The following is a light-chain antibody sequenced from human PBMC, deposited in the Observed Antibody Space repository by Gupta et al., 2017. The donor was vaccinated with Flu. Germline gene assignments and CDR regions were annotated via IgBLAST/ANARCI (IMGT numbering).Light chain of an antibody. CDR3: NSYAGSNSLV. J-gene: IGLJ3*02. V-gene: IGLV2-8*01. Sequence: SVTISGTGSSNDVGGYNLVSWYQQPTGKAPQLMIYEVSQRPSGVPDRFSGSKAGNTASLTVAGLQAEDEADYYCNSYAGSNSLVFGGGTKLTVL. CDR1: SNDVGGYNL. CDR2: EVS.